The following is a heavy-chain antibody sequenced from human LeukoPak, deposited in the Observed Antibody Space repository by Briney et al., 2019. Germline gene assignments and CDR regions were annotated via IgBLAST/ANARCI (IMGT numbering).Heavy chain of an antibody. CDR2: ISFDGTHD. Sequence: GTSLRLSCAASGFTFSSYAIHWVRQAPGKGLEWVAVISFDGTHDFYADSVKGRFTISRDNSKNTLYLQMNSLRAEDTAVYYCAREGRYCSGGSCYSAFDYWGQGTLVTVSS. CDR1: GFTFSSYA. CDR3: AREGRYCSGGSCYSAFDY. J-gene: IGHJ4*02. V-gene: IGHV3-30*14. D-gene: IGHD2-15*01.